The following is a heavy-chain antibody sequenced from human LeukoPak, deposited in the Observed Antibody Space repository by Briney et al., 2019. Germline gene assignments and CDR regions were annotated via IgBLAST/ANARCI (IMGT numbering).Heavy chain of an antibody. CDR2: ITGSGYDT. J-gene: IGHJ4*02. CDR1: GFTFSSFA. CDR3: AKNLRVSSHYGIDY. V-gene: IGHV3-23*01. Sequence: GGSLRLSCAASGFTFSSFAMSWVRQAPGKGLEWLSVITGSGYDTNSADSVKGRFTISRDNSKNTLYLQMNSLRDEDTAVYYCAKNLRVSSHYGIDYWGQGTLVTVSS. D-gene: IGHD4-17*01.